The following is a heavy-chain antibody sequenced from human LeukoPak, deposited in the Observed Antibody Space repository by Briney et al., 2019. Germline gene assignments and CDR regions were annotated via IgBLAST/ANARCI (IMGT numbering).Heavy chain of an antibody. D-gene: IGHD3-22*01. J-gene: IGHJ4*02. V-gene: IGHV4-34*01. CDR3: ARGPAYYYDSSGYYSG. Sequence: PSETLSLTCAVYGGSFSGYYWSWIRQPPGKGLEWIGEINHSGSTNYNPSLKSRVTISVDTSKNQFSLKLSSVTAADTAVYYCARGPAYYYDSSGYYSGWGQGTLVTVSS. CDR1: GGSFSGYY. CDR2: INHSGST.